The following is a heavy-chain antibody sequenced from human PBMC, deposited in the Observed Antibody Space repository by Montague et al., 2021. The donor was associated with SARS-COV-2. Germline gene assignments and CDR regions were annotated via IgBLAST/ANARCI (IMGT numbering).Heavy chain of an antibody. J-gene: IGHJ6*02. D-gene: IGHD3-3*01. CDR1: GGSISSYY. CDR3: ASGKYYDFWSGYYSHDYVSGMDV. V-gene: IGHV4-4*07. Sequence: SETLSLTCTVSGGSISSYYWSWIRQSAGKGLEWIGRIHTSGSTDXXPSLNSRVTMSVDTSKNQLSLKLSSVTAADTAVYYCASGKYYDFWSGYYSHDYVSGMDVWGQGTTVTVSS. CDR2: IHTSGST.